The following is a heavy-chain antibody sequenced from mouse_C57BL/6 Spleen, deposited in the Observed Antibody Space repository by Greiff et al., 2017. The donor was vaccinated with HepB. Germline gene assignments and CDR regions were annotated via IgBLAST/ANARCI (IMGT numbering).Heavy chain of an antibody. CDR3: ARKGIYDYDPFDY. CDR2: INYDGSST. Sequence: EVQLQESEGGLVQPGSSMKLSCTASGFTFSDYYMAWVRQVPEKGLEWVANINYDGSSTYYLDSLKSRFIISRDNAKNILYLQMSSLKSEDTATYYCARKGIYDYDPFDYWGQGTTLTVSS. D-gene: IGHD2-4*01. J-gene: IGHJ2*01. CDR1: GFTFSDYY. V-gene: IGHV5-16*01.